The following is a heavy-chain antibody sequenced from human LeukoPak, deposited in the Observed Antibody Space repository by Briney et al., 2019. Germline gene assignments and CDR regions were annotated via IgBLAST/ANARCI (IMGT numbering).Heavy chain of an antibody. CDR2: ISYDGSNK. CDR3: GRLMGGYDSYFYGMDV. D-gene: IGHD5-12*01. V-gene: IGHV3-30*03. CDR1: GFTFSSFG. J-gene: IGHJ6*02. Sequence: TGGSLRLSCAASGFTFSSFGMHWVRQAPGKGLEWVAVISYDGSNKYYADSVKGRFTMSRDNSQNTLYLQTNSLRLEDTAVYYCGRLMGGYDSYFYGMDVWGQGTTVTVSS.